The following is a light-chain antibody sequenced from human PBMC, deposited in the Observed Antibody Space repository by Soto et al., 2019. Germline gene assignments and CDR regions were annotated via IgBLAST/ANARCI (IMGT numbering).Light chain of an antibody. J-gene: IGKJ1*01. Sequence: EIVMTQSPATLSVSPGERVTLSCRASQSVGANLAWYQQKPGQAPRLLIYGASTRAAGISPRFSGGGSGTEFTLTISSLQSEDFGVYYCQQYTYWPRTFGQGTKVGIK. CDR2: GAS. V-gene: IGKV3-15*01. CDR3: QQYTYWPRT. CDR1: QSVGAN.